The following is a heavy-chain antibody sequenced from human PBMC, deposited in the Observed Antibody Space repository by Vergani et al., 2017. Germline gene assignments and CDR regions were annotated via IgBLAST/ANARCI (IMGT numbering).Heavy chain of an antibody. CDR2: IIPIFGTA. CDR3: ARNQGRFWGGYYRDYYYDMDV. D-gene: IGHD3-3*01. CDR1: GGTFSSYA. J-gene: IGHJ6*03. V-gene: IGHV1-69*01. Sequence: QVQLVQSGAEVKKPGSSVKVSCKASGGTFSSYAISWVRQAPGQGLEWMGGIIPIFGTANYAQKFQGRVTITADESTSTAYKELSSMRSEDTAVYYCARNQGRFWGGYYRDYYYDMDVWGKGTTVTVSS.